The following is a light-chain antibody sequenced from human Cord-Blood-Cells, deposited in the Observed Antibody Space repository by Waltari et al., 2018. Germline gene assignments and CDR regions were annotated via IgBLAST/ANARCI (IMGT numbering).Light chain of an antibody. CDR1: QSVSTY. V-gene: IGKV3-11*01. CDR3: QQRSTWPDT. Sequence: EIVLTQSPAPLSLPPGEIATPTCSASQSVSTYFAWYQQKPGQAPRLLIYDASNSATAIPARFSGSGSGTDCTLTISSLEPEDFSVYYCQQRSTWPDTFGQGTKL. CDR2: DAS. J-gene: IGKJ2*01.